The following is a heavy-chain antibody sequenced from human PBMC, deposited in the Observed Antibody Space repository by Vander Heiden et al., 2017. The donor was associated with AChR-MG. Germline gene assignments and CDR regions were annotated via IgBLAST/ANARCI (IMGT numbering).Heavy chain of an antibody. CDR1: GGTFSSYA. J-gene: IGHJ5*02. Sequence: QVQLVQSGAEVKKPGSSVKVSCKASGGTFSSYAISWVRQAPGQGLEWMGGIIPIFGTANYAQKFQGRVTITADKSTSTAYMELSSLRSEDTAVYYCARGRGYCTNGVCYFGGDWFDPWGQGTLVTVSS. CDR3: ARGRGYCTNGVCYFGGDWFDP. CDR2: IIPIFGTA. D-gene: IGHD2-8*01. V-gene: IGHV1-69*06.